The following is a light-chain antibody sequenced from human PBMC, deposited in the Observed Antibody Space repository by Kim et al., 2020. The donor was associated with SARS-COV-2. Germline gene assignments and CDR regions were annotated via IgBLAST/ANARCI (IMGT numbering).Light chain of an antibody. V-gene: IGKV1-9*01. CDR3: QQLHSYHIT. CDR1: QSISRH. J-gene: IGKJ5*01. Sequence: ASVGDTVTITCRASQSISRHLALYQQKPGKAPKLLIYSASTLQSGVPSRFSGSGSGTDCTLTNSGLRPEDFATYNCQQLHSYHITFGQGTRMEIK. CDR2: SAS.